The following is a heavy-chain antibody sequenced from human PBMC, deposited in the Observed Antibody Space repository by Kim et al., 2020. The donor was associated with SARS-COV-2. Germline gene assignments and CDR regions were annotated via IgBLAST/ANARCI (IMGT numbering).Heavy chain of an antibody. CDR1: GYTFSSHY. CDR2: INPAGGNV. V-gene: IGHV1-46*01. Sequence: ASVKVSCKASGYTFSSHYIHWVRQAPGQGLEWMGMINPAGGNVGYSQKFQGRVTVTRDTSTSTVYMDLTSLRSADTAVYYCARSGRNGMDVWGQGTTVTV. CDR3: ARSGRNGMDV. J-gene: IGHJ6*02.